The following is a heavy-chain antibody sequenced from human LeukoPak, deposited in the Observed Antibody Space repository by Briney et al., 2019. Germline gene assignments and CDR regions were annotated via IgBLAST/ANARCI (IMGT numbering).Heavy chain of an antibody. V-gene: IGHV3-23*01. CDR2: ISVSGADT. Sequence: QSGRSLRLSCAASGFTFSSYAMTWVRQAPGKGLEWLSGISVSGADTYYADSVKGRFTISRDNSKNTVSLRLNSLRAEDSAIYYCASRKEYSTSSVFYWGQGTLVTVSS. CDR3: ASRKEYSTSSVFY. J-gene: IGHJ4*02. CDR1: GFTFSSYA. D-gene: IGHD6-6*01.